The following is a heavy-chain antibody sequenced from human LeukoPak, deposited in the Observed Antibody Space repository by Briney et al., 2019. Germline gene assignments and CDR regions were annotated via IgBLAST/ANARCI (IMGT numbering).Heavy chain of an antibody. Sequence: GGSLRLSCAASGFTFTSYAMSWVRQAPGKGQEWVSAITGTGGSTYYAASVKGRFTVSRDNSRNTLYLQMSSLRAEDTAMYYCAKVRDTRDWYKDAFDIWGQGTRVTVSS. CDR3: AKVRDTRDWYKDAFDI. CDR1: GFTFTSYA. D-gene: IGHD6-19*01. J-gene: IGHJ3*02. V-gene: IGHV3-23*01. CDR2: ITGTGGST.